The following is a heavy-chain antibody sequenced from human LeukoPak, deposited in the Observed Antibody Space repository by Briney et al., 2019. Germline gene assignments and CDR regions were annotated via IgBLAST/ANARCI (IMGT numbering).Heavy chain of an antibody. D-gene: IGHD1-26*01. CDR1: GFTFSSYS. CDR3: ASATRVGATSTPFDY. CDR2: ISSSSSYI. Sequence: KSGGSLRLSCAASGFTFSSYSMNWVRQAPGKGLEWVSSISSSSSYIYYADSVKGRFTISRDNAKNSLYLQMNSLRAEDTAVYYCASATRVGATSTPFDYWGQGTLVTVSS. V-gene: IGHV3-21*01. J-gene: IGHJ4*02.